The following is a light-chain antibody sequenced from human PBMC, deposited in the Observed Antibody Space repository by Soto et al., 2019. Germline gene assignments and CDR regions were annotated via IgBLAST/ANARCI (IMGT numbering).Light chain of an antibody. J-gene: IGKJ4*01. CDR2: GAS. Sequence: ILLTPSPGTLSLYKGEIATLSCRASQSVSSSYLAWYQQKPGQAPRLLIYGASSRATGIPDRFSGSGSGTDFTLTISRLEPEDFAVYYCQQYGSAPRLTFGGGTKV. CDR1: QSVSSSY. V-gene: IGKV3-20*01. CDR3: QQYGSAPRLT.